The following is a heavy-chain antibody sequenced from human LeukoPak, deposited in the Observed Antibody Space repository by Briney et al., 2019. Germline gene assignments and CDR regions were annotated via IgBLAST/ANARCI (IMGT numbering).Heavy chain of an antibody. D-gene: IGHD3-10*01. CDR3: ARAIYYGSGTIDY. Sequence: SETLSLTCAVYGGSFSGYYWSWIRQPPGKGLEWIGEINHSGSTNYNPSLKSRVTISVDTSKNQFSLKLSSVTAADTAVYYCARAIYYGSGTIDYWGQGTLVTVSS. CDR2: INHSGST. CDR1: GGSFSGYY. V-gene: IGHV4-34*01. J-gene: IGHJ4*02.